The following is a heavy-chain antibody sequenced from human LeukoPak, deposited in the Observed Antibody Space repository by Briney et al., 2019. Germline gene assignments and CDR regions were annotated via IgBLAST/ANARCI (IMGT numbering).Heavy chain of an antibody. CDR3: AKSREEIRGLDAFDI. Sequence: SETLSLTCAVYGGSFSDYYWTWIRQPPGKGLEWIGEVNHSGSTNYNPSLKSRVTISVDTSKNQFSLKLSSVTAADTAVYYCAKSREEIRGLDAFDIWGQGTMVTVSS. V-gene: IGHV4-34*01. CDR2: VNHSGST. J-gene: IGHJ3*02. D-gene: IGHD5-24*01. CDR1: GGSFSDYY.